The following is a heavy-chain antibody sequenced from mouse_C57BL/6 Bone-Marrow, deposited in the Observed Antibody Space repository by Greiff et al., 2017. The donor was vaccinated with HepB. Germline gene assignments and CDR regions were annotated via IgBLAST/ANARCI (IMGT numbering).Heavy chain of an antibody. J-gene: IGHJ2*01. CDR3: ARKDYGSSYDYFDF. CDR2: ISYDGSN. V-gene: IGHV3-6*01. CDR1: GYSITSCYY. Sequence: EVKLMESGPGLVKPSQSLSLTCSVTGYSITSCYYWNWIRQFPGNKLEWMGYISYDGSNNYNPSLKNRISITRDTSKNQFFLKLNSVTTEDTAKYYCARKDYGSSYDYFDFWGQGTTLTGSS. D-gene: IGHD1-1*01.